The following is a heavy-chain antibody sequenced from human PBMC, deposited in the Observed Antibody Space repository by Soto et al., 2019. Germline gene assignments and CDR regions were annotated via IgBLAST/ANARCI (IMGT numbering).Heavy chain of an antibody. CDR3: ATVTVGGYNIWGSYRYDDFDI. J-gene: IGHJ3*02. CDR1: GLIFRSYA. D-gene: IGHD3-16*02. CDR2: ITGSGGST. V-gene: IGHV3-23*01. Sequence: EVQLLESGGGLVQPGGSLRLSCAASGLIFRSYAMSWVRQAPGKGLEWVSAITGSGGSTYYADSVKGRVTISRDNTKNSLYLQMDSLRAEDTAVYYWATVTVGGYNIWGSYRYDDFDIGGQGTMVTVSS.